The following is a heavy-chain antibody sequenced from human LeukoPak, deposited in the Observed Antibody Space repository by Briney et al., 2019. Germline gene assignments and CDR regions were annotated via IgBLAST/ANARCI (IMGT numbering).Heavy chain of an antibody. CDR3: ARRPGFRGSESWNY. V-gene: IGHV4-34*01. CDR2: INHSGSP. Sequence: SETLSLTCAVYGGSFSGYYWSWIRQPPGKGLEWFGEINHSGSPNYNPSPKSRVTISVDTSKNQFSLKLTSVTAADTAVYYCARRPGFRGSESWNYWGQGTLVTVSS. J-gene: IGHJ4*02. D-gene: IGHD3-10*01. CDR1: GGSFSGYY.